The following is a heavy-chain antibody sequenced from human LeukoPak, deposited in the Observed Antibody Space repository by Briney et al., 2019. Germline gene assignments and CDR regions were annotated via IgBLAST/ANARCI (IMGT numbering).Heavy chain of an antibody. V-gene: IGHV3-23*01. CDR2: ISASGVTT. Sequence: PGGSLSLSCVASGFTFSSYALSWVRQAPGKGLEWVSVISASGVTTYYADSVKGRFTISRDTSKDTVYLQMHSLRAEDTAVYYCAKGDVLPTYPTFDYWGQGTLVTVSS. CDR1: GFTFSSYA. CDR3: AKGDVLPTYPTFDY. J-gene: IGHJ4*02. D-gene: IGHD3-9*01.